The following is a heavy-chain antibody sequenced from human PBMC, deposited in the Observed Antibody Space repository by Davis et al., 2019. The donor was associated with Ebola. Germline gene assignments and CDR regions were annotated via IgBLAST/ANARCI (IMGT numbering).Heavy chain of an antibody. CDR1: GGSISSYY. CDR2: IYYSGST. CDR3: ARTRWPVKWFDP. V-gene: IGHV4-59*08. D-gene: IGHD5-24*01. Sequence: SETLSLTCTVSGGSISSYYWSWIRQPPGKGLEWIGYIYYSGSTNYNPSLKSRVTISVDTSKNQFSLKLSSVTAADTAVYYCARTRWPVKWFDPWGQGTLVTVSS. J-gene: IGHJ5*02.